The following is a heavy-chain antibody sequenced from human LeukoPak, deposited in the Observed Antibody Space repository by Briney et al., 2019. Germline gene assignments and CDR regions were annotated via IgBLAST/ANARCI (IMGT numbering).Heavy chain of an antibody. CDR2: IRYDGSNK. V-gene: IGHV3-30*02. J-gene: IGHJ4*02. CDR1: GFTFSSYG. CDR3: AKVGDKIVVVPAAPHDY. D-gene: IGHD2-2*01. Sequence: PGGSLRLSCAASGFTFSSYGMQWVRQAAGKGLEWVAFIRYDGSNKYYADSVKGRFTISRDNSKNTLYLQMNSLRAEDTAVYYCAKVGDKIVVVPAAPHDYWGQGTLVTVSS.